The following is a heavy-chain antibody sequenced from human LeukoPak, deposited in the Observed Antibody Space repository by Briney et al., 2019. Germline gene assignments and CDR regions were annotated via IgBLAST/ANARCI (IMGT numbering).Heavy chain of an antibody. CDR2: ISGSGGST. CDR1: GFTFSSYA. V-gene: IGHV3-23*01. J-gene: IGHJ6*03. Sequence: GGSLRLSCAASGFTFSSYAMSWVRQAPGKGLEWVSAISGSGGSTYYADSVKGRFTISRDNSKNTLYLQMNSLRAEDTAVYYCAKEGGITIFGVVNLYYYYMDVWGKGTTVTVSS. D-gene: IGHD3-3*01. CDR3: AKEGGITIFGVVNLYYYYMDV.